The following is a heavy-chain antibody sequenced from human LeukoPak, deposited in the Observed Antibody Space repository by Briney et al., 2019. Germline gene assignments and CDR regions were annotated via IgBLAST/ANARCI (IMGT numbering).Heavy chain of an antibody. CDR2: ISWNSGSI. J-gene: IGHJ4*02. CDR3: AKGMSYDYVWGSFIIDY. D-gene: IGHD3-16*01. V-gene: IGHV3-9*03. CDR1: GFTFDDYA. Sequence: GGSLRLSCAASGFTFDDYAMHWVRQAPGKGLEWVSGISWNSGSIGYADSVKGRFTISRDNAKNSLYLQMSSLRAEDMALYYCAKGMSYDYVWGSFIIDYWGQGTLVTVSS.